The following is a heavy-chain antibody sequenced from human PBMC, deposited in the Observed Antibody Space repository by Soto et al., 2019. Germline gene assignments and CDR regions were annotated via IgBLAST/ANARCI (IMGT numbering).Heavy chain of an antibody. CDR3: AHTWGLPFDY. D-gene: IGHD3-16*01. CDR2: FYWDDDK. Sequence: QITLKESGPPLVKPTQTLTLTCTYSGFSLRTTGVGVGWIRQPPGKALEWLGIFYWDDDKRYSPSLKNRLTLXXDISKSQVVLTLPNIDPVDTATYYGAHTWGLPFDYWGQGTLVSVSS. CDR1: GFSLRTTGVG. J-gene: IGHJ4*02. V-gene: IGHV2-5*02.